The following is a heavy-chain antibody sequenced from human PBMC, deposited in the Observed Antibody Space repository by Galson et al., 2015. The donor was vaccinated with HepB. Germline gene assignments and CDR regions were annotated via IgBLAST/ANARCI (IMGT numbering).Heavy chain of an antibody. CDR1: GYTFTSYG. Sequence: SVKVSCKASGYTFTSYGISWVRQAPGQGLEWMGWISAYNGNTNYAQKLQGRVTMTTDTSTSTAYMELRSLRSDDTAVYYCARDERELPRVVAFDIWGQGTMVTVSS. J-gene: IGHJ3*02. CDR2: ISAYNGNT. V-gene: IGHV1-18*01. CDR3: ARDERELPRVVAFDI. D-gene: IGHD1-26*01.